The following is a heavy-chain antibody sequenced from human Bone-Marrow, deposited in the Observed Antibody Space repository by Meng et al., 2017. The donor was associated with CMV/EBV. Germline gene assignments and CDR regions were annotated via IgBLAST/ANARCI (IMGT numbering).Heavy chain of an antibody. Sequence: SETLSLTCTVSGGSISSYYWSWIRQPPEKGLEWIGYIYYSGSTNYNPSLKSRVTISVDTSKNQFSLKLSSVTAADTAVYYCARNGGDDAFDIWGQGTMVTVSS. D-gene: IGHD2-21*01. V-gene: IGHV4-59*01. CDR1: GGSISSYY. CDR2: IYYSGST. J-gene: IGHJ3*02. CDR3: ARNGGDDAFDI.